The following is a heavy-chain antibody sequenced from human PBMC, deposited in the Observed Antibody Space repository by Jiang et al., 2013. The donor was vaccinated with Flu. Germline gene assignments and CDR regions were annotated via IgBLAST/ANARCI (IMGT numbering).Heavy chain of an antibody. Sequence: VQLVESGGALTQPGGSLRLSCAASGFPVSRDYMSWVRQAPGKGLEWVSVVYSDGDTHYADSVKGRFTISRDRSKNSLHLQMDSLRAEDTALYFCARALTWGKYGSNLYFFDLWGPG. J-gene: IGHJ4*02. CDR2: VYSDGDT. CDR1: GFPVSRDY. D-gene: IGHD3-10*01. V-gene: IGHV3-53*01. CDR3: ARALTWGKYGSNLYFFDL.